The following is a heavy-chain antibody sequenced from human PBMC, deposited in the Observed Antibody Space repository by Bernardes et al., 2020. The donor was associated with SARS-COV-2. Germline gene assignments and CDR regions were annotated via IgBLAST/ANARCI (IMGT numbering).Heavy chain of an antibody. J-gene: IGHJ5*02. Sequence: TLSLTCAVSGYSISRGYYWGWIRQPPGKGLEWIGSIYHSGSTYYNPSLKSRVTISVDTSKNQFSLKLSSVTAADTAVYYCARCRVVVAANNWFDPWGQGTLVSVSS. V-gene: IGHV4-38-2*01. CDR1: GYSISRGYY. CDR2: IYHSGST. D-gene: IGHD2-15*01. CDR3: ARCRVVVAANNWFDP.